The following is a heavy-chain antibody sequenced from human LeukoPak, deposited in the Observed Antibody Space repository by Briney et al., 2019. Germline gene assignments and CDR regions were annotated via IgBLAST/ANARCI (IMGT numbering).Heavy chain of an antibody. V-gene: IGHV3-20*04. CDR3: SKSWRYFSGCSFYGVWFDP. CDR2: INWNGDST. CDR1: GFTFDDYD. J-gene: IGHJ5*02. D-gene: IGHD2-15*01. Sequence: QPGGSLRLSCAASGFTFDDYDMGWVRQAPGKGLEWVTGINWNGDSTGYADSVKGRFTISRDNSKNTLYLQMNSLRAEDTAVYYFSKSWRYFSGCSFYGVWFDPWGQGTLVTVSS.